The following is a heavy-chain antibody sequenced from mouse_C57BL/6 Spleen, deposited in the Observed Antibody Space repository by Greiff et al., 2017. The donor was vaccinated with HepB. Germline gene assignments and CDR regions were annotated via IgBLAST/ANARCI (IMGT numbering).Heavy chain of an antibody. CDR2: ISDGGSYT. Sequence: GQGVESGGGLVKPGGSLKLSCAASGFTFSSYAMSWVRQTPEKRLEWVATISDGGSYTYYPDNVKGRFTISRDNAKNNLYLQMSHLKSEDTAMYYCARDGGAMDYWGQRTSVTVSS. CDR1: GFTFSSYA. V-gene: IGHV5-4*01. J-gene: IGHJ4*01. CDR3: ARDGGAMDY.